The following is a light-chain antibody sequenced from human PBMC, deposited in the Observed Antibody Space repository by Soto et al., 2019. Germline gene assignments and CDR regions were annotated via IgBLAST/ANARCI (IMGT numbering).Light chain of an antibody. V-gene: IGKV3-20*01. CDR2: GAS. CDR1: QSVSGSY. CDR3: QQYGSSWLT. J-gene: IGKJ4*01. Sequence: EIVLTQSPGTLSLSPGERATLSCRASQSVSGSYLAWYQQKPGQAPRLLIYGASSRATGIPDRFSGSGSGTDFTLTISRLEPEDFAVYYCQQYGSSWLTFGGGTKVEIK.